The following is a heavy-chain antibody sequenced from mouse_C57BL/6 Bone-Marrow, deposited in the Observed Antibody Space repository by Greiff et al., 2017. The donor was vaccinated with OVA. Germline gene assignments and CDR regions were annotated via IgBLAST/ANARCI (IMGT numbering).Heavy chain of an antibody. CDR3: ARGRSHYDYSWFAY. CDR2: ISYDGSN. Sequence: EVKLQESGPGLVKPSQSLSLTCSVTGYSITSGYYWNWIRQFPGNKLEWMGYISYDGSNNYNPSLKNRISITRDTSKNQFFLKLNSVTTEDTATYYCARGRSHYDYSWFAYWGQGTLVTVSA. J-gene: IGHJ3*01. CDR1: GYSITSGYY. D-gene: IGHD2-4*01. V-gene: IGHV3-6*01.